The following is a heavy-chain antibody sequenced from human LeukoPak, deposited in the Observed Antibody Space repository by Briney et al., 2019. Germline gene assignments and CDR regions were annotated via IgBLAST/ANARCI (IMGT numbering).Heavy chain of an antibody. Sequence: GGSLRLSCAASGFTFSIYSMNWVRQAPGKGLEWVSYISSSSSTIYYADSVKGRFTISRENAKNSLYLQMNSLRAEDTAVYYCARDGRSYCGGDCFGAFDIWGQGTMVTVSS. CDR2: ISSSSSTI. J-gene: IGHJ3*02. CDR1: GFTFSIYS. D-gene: IGHD2-21*01. CDR3: ARDGRSYCGGDCFGAFDI. V-gene: IGHV3-48*01.